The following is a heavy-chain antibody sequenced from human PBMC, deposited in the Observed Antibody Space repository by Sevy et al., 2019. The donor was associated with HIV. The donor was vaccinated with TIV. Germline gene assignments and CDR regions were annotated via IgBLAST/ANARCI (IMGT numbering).Heavy chain of an antibody. D-gene: IGHD3-22*01. CDR3: SRVKNYYDSSGYYYYFDY. CDR2: ISSSSSTI. CDR1: GFTFSSYS. V-gene: IGHV3-48*02. Sequence: GGSLRLSCAASGFTFSSYSMNWVRQAPGKGLEWVSYISSSSSTIYYADSVKGRFTISRDKAKNSLYLQMNRLRDEDTAVYDCSRVKNYYDSSGYYYYFDYWGQGTLVTVSS. J-gene: IGHJ4*02.